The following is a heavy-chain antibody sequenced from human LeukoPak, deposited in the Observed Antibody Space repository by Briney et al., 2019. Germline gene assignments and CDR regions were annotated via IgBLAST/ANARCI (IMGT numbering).Heavy chain of an antibody. CDR3: AIDPNWGTHS. D-gene: IGHD7-27*01. CDR2: IGSSGGGI. CDR1: GFTFSTYT. V-gene: IGHV3-23*01. Sequence: GGSLRLSCAASGFTFSTYTMYWVRRPPGKRLEWVSIIGSSGGGIHYADSVKGRFTISRDNSKNALYLQMNSLRVEDTAVYYCAIDPNWGTHSWGRGVLVTVSS. J-gene: IGHJ4*02.